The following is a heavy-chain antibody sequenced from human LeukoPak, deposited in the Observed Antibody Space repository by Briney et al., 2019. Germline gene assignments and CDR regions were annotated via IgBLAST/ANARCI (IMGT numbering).Heavy chain of an antibody. CDR2: ISWNSGSI. CDR1: GFTFDDYA. J-gene: IGHJ3*02. V-gene: IGHV3-9*01. CDR3: ARDRAQWDAFDI. Sequence: GGSLRLSCAASGFTFDDYAMHWVRQAPGKGLEWVSGISWNSGSIGYADSVKGRFTISRDNAKNSLYLQMNSLRAEDTAVYYCARDRAQWDAFDIWGQGTMVTVSS. D-gene: IGHD2-8*01.